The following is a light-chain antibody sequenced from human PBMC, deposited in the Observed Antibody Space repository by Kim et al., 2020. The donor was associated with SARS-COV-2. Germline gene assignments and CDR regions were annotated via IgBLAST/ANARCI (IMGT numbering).Light chain of an antibody. CDR2: KTS. Sequence: DIQMTQSPSTLSASVGDRVTITCRASQSINNWLAWYQQKPGKAPTLLIYKTSSLESGFPSRFSGSGSGTEFTLTISSLQPDDFATYYCQQYNSLWTFGQGTKVDIK. CDR1: QSINNW. CDR3: QQYNSLWT. J-gene: IGKJ1*01. V-gene: IGKV1-5*03.